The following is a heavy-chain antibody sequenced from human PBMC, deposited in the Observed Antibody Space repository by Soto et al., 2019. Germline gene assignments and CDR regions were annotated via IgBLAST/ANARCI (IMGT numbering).Heavy chain of an antibody. V-gene: IGHV3-30*18. CDR1: GFMFRNYG. D-gene: IGHD2-21*02. CDR2: MSYDGSNK. CDR3: AKVVPPFVVVTASDY. J-gene: IGHJ4*02. Sequence: GGSLRLSCAASGFMFRNYGMHWVRQAPGKGLEWVAVMSYDGSNKYYADSVKGRFTISRDNSKNTLYLQINSLRVDDTAVYYCAKVVPPFVVVTASDYWGQGTLVTVS.